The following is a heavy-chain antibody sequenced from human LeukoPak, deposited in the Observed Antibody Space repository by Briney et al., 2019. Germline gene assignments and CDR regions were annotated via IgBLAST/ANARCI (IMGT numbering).Heavy chain of an antibody. CDR3: ARSLFSYSSSWYPSASGY. CDR2: IIPIFGTA. V-gene: IGHV1-69*06. D-gene: IGHD6-13*01. Sequence: SVKVSCKASGGTFSSYAISWVRQAPGQGLEWMGGIIPIFGTANYAQKFQGRVTITADKSTSTAYMELSSLRSEDTAVYYCARSLFSYSSSWYPSASGYWGQGTLVTVSS. J-gene: IGHJ4*02. CDR1: GGTFSSYA.